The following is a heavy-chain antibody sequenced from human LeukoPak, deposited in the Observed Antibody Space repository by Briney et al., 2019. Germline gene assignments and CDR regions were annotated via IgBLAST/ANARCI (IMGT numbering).Heavy chain of an antibody. CDR2: ISHDGSNE. J-gene: IGHJ4*02. D-gene: IGHD2-15*01. CDR1: GFTFSSYA. V-gene: IGHV3-30-3*01. CDR3: ARDREILVYCSGGTCYSNGYGY. Sequence: GGSLRLSCAASGFTFSSYAMSWVRQAPGKGLEWVAVISHDGSNEYYADSVKGRFTISRDNSKNTLYLQMNSLRAEDTAVYYCARDREILVYCSGGTCYSNGYGYWGQGTLVTVSS.